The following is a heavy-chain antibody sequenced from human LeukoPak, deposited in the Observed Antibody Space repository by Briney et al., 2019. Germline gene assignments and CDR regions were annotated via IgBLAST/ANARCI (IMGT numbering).Heavy chain of an antibody. V-gene: IGHV1-2*02. CDR3: ARDSGSGSSVWFDP. Sequence: ASVKVSCKASGYTFSSHYMHWVRQAPGQGLEWMGWINPNSGGTNYAQKFQGRVTMTRDTSISTAYMELSRLRSDDTAVYYCARDSGSGSSVWFDPWGQGTLVTVSS. CDR2: INPNSGGT. J-gene: IGHJ5*02. CDR1: GYTFSSHY. D-gene: IGHD3-10*01.